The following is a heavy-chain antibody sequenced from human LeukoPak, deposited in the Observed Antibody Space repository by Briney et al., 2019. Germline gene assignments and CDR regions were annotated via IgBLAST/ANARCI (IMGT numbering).Heavy chain of an antibody. V-gene: IGHV3-30*18. D-gene: IGHD6-13*01. CDR2: ISYDGSNK. CDR3: AKLSIATAGTTSAFDI. CDR1: GFTFSSYG. J-gene: IGHJ3*02. Sequence: GGSLRLSCAASGFTFSSYGMHWARQAPGKGLEWVAVISYDGSNKYYADSVKGRFTISRDNSKNTLYLQMNSLRAEDTAVYYCAKLSIATAGTTSAFDIWGQGTMVTVSS.